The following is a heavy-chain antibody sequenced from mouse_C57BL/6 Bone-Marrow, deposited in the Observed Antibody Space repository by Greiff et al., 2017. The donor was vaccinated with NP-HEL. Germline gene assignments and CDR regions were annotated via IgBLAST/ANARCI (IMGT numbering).Heavy chain of an antibody. J-gene: IGHJ3*01. CDR2: ISYDGSN. V-gene: IGHV3-6*01. Sequence: DVQLQESGPGLVKPSQSLSLTCSVTGYSITSGYYWNWIRQFPGNKLEWMGYISYDGSNNYNPSLKNRISITRDTSKNQFFLKLNSVTTEDTATYYCARGGSYHSLAYWGQGTLVTVSA. CDR3: ARGGSYHSLAY. CDR1: GYSITSGYY.